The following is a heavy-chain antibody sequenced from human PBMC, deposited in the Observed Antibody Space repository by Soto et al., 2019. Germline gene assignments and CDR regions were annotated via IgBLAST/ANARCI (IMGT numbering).Heavy chain of an antibody. D-gene: IGHD6-13*01. J-gene: IGHJ5*02. CDR1: GGTFRSYA. Sequence: QVQLVQSGAEVKKPGSSVKVSCKASGGTFRSYAISWVRQAHGQGLEWMGGIIPIFGTANYAQKFQGRVTITADESTSTAYMGLFSLRSEDTAVYYCAREVSVIAAAGTGWFDPWGQGTLVTVSS. V-gene: IGHV1-69*01. CDR2: IIPIFGTA. CDR3: AREVSVIAAAGTGWFDP.